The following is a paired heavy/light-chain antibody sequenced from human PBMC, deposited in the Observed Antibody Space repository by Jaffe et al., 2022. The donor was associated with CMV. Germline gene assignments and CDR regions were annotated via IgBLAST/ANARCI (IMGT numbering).Heavy chain of an antibody. CDR2: IRSDGGDT. D-gene: IGHD1-1*01. CDR3: VKDQSLGTGANPGDY. J-gene: IGHJ4*02. CDR1: GFTFSAYW. Sequence: EVQLVESGGGLVQPGGSLRLSCAVSGFTFSAYWMHWVRQAPGKGLVWVSRIRSDGGDTSYADSVRGRFTISRDNAKNTLYLQMTSLSAEDTAVYYCVKDQSLGTGANPGDYWGQGTLVTVSS. V-gene: IGHV3-74*01.
Light chain of an antibody. CDR3: SSYTHSRLVV. V-gene: IGLV2-14*03. CDR1: SSDVGGYKY. J-gene: IGLJ2*01. CDR2: DVT. Sequence: QSALTQPASVSGSPGQSLTISCTGTSSDVGGYKYVSWYQQHPGKAPRLMIYDVTNRPSGVSNRFSGSKSGNTASLTISGLQAEDEADYYCSSYTHSRLVVFGGGTKLTVL.